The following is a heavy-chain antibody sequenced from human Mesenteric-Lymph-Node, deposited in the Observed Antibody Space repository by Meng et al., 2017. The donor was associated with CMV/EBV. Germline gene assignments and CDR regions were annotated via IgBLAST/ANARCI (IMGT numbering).Heavy chain of an antibody. V-gene: IGHV3-48*03. CDR1: AFTFSHYE. J-gene: IGHJ4*02. CDR2: ISISGNTI. CDR3: ARGPFGMIVVARPHTFDY. D-gene: IGHD3-22*01. Sequence: GGSLRLSCAASAFTFSHYEMNWVRQAPGKGLEWVSYISISGNTIYYADSVKGRFTISRDNAKNLLFLQMDSLRAEDTAVYYCARGPFGMIVVARPHTFDYWGQGTLVTVSS.